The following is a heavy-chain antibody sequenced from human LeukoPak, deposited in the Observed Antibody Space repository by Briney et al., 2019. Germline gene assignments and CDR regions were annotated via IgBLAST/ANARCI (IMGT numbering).Heavy chain of an antibody. CDR1: GGSISSNNW. V-gene: IGHV4-4*02. CDR2: IYHDGST. Sequence: ASETLSLTCAVSGGSISSNNWWIWVRQSPEKGLEWIGEIYHDGSTNYNPSLKSRVTISMDKSKNQLSLKLNFVTAADTAVYYCARDRGGYTYSHDYWGQGTLVTVSS. J-gene: IGHJ4*02. D-gene: IGHD5-18*01. CDR3: ARDRGGYTYSHDY.